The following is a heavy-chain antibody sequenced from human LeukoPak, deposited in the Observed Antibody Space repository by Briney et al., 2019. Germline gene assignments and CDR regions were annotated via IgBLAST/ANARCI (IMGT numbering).Heavy chain of an antibody. V-gene: IGHV5-51*01. CDR2: VYPGDSDT. D-gene: IGHD3-22*01. J-gene: IGHJ4*02. CDR3: ARTAETSSGYSY. Sequence: GESLKISCKGSGYSFNSYWIGWVRQMPGKGLEWMGIVYPGDSDTRYSPSFQGQVTISADKSINTAYLQWSSLKASDTAMYYCARTAETSSGYSYWGQGTLATVSS. CDR1: GYSFNSYW.